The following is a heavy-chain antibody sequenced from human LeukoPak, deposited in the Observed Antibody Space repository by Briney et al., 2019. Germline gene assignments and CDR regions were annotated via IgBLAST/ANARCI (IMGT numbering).Heavy chain of an antibody. CDR1: GGSFSGYY. V-gene: IGHV4-34*01. Sequence: PSETLSLTCAVYGGSFSGYYWSWIRQPPGKGLEWIGEINHSGSTNYNPSLKSRVTISVDTSKNQFSLKLSSVTAADTAVYYCARGSPTPAYYYDSSGYFGFDYWGQGTLVTVSS. J-gene: IGHJ4*02. CDR2: INHSGST. D-gene: IGHD3-22*01. CDR3: ARGSPTPAYYYDSSGYFGFDY.